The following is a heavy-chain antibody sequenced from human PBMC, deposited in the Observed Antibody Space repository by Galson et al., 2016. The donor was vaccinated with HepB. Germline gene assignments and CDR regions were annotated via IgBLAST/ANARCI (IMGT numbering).Heavy chain of an antibody. V-gene: IGHV3-7*04. Sequence: SLRLSCAASGFSFSNYAMNWVRQAPGKGLEWLANIKKDGSEINYVDSVKGRFTISRDNAKNSLFLQMNTLRVEDTAVYYCTREFDLWGRGTQVTVSS. J-gene: IGHJ2*01. CDR1: GFSFSNYA. CDR2: IKKDGSEI. CDR3: TREFDL.